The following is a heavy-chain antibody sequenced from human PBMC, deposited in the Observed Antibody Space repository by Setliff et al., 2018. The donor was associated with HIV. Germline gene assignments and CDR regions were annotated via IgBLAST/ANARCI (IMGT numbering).Heavy chain of an antibody. J-gene: IGHJ5*02. V-gene: IGHV4-34*01. CDR2: INHSGST. CDR1: GGSFSGYY. D-gene: IGHD2-15*01. CDR3: ARDRICSGGSCYVGWFDP. Sequence: SETLSLTCAVYGGSFSGYYWSWIRQPPGKGLEWIGEINHSGSTNYNPSLKSRVTISVDTSKNQFSLKLNSVTAADTAVYYCARDRICSGGSCYVGWFDPWGQGTLVTVSS.